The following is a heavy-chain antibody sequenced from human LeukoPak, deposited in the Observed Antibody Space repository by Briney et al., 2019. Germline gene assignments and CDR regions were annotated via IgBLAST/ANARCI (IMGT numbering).Heavy chain of an antibody. V-gene: IGHV3-23*01. D-gene: IGHD6-13*01. J-gene: IGHJ4*02. Sequence: PGGSLRLSCAASGFTFSSYAMSWVRQAPGKGLEWVSAISGSGGSTYYADSVKGRFTISRGNSKNTLYLQMNSLRAEDTAVYYCAKGIGLSSSSWYDYWGQGTLVTVSS. CDR3: AKGIGLSSSSWYDY. CDR1: GFTFSSYA. CDR2: ISGSGGST.